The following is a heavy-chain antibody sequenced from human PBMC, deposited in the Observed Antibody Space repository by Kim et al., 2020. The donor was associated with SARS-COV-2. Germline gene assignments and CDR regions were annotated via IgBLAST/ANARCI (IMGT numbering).Heavy chain of an antibody. CDR1: GFTFGDYA. V-gene: IGHV3-49*03. CDR3: TRDIASGYDFWSGYYNSYYFDY. D-gene: IGHD3-3*01. J-gene: IGHJ4*02. CDR2: IRSKAYGGTT. Sequence: GGSLRLSCTASGFTFGDYAMSWFRQAPGKGLEWVGFIRSKAYGGTTEYAASVKGRFTISRDDSKSIAYLQMNSLKTEDTAVYYCTRDIASGYDFWSGYYNSYYFDYWGQGTLVTVSS.